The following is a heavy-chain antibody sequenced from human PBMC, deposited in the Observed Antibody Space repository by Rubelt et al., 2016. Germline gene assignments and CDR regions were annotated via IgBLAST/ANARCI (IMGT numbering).Heavy chain of an antibody. CDR2: ISYDGSNK. CDR1: GFTFSSYA. CDR3: AKSDVIAARPDY. Sequence: AQLLESGGGLVEPGGSLRLSCAASGFTFSSYAMHWVRQAPGKGPEWVAVISYDGSNKYYADSVKGRFTISRDNSKNSLYLQMNSLRTEDTALYYCAKSDVIAARPDYWGQGTLVTVSS. V-gene: IGHV3-30*04. D-gene: IGHD6-6*01. J-gene: IGHJ4*02.